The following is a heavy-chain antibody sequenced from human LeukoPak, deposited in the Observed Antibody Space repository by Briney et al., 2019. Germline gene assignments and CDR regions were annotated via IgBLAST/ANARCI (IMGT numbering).Heavy chain of an antibody. CDR1: GFTFSRYA. V-gene: IGHV3-23*01. J-gene: IGHJ4*01. CDR3: AKGIYSSGWSYFDY. CDR2: LSGSCITT. Sequence: GGTLRLSCTASGFTFSRYALNWVRQATGKGLEWVSTLSGSCITTYYADSVKGRFTISRDNSKNTLYLQMNSLRAEDTAVYYCAKGIYSSGWSYFDYWGHGTLVTVSS. D-gene: IGHD6-19*01.